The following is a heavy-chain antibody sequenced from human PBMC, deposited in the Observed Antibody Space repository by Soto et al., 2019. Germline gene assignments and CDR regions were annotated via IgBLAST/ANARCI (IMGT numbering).Heavy chain of an antibody. Sequence: QVQLVQSGAEMKKPGSSVKVSCKASGGTFSSDAICWVRQAPGQGLEWMGGTIPMFNTVHYAQKFLGRVTITADESMSTAYMELNSLRFEHTAVYYCVRDGLYGSRDYWGQGTLVTVSS. CDR1: GGTFSSDA. CDR3: VRDGLYGSRDY. CDR2: TIPMFNTV. D-gene: IGHD4-17*01. J-gene: IGHJ4*02. V-gene: IGHV1-69*01.